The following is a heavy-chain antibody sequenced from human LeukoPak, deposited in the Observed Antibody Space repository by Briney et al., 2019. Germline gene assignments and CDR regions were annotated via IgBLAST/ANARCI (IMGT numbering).Heavy chain of an antibody. Sequence: PGGSLRLSCAASGFIFSTYWMHWVRQAPGKGLVWVSRVNSDESRTSYADSVKGRFTISRDNAKNTRYLQMNSLRAEDTAVHYCAREYGSGTYYGMDVWGQGTTVTVSS. V-gene: IGHV3-74*01. CDR3: AREYGSGTYYGMDV. CDR1: GFIFSTYW. D-gene: IGHD3-10*01. CDR2: VNSDESRT. J-gene: IGHJ6*02.